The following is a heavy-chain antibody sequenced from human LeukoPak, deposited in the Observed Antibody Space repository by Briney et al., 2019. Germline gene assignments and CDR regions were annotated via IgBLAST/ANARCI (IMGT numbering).Heavy chain of an antibody. D-gene: IGHD3-10*01. CDR3: RSEDGSGSSPWDYFDY. V-gene: IGHV3-73*01. CDR2: IRSKANSYAT. Sequence: GGSLRLSCAASGFTFSGSAMHWVRQASGKGLEWVGRIRSKANSYATAYAASVKGRFTISRDDSKNTAYLQMNSLKTEDTAVYYCRSEDGSGSSPWDYFDYWGQGTLVTVSS. J-gene: IGHJ4*02. CDR1: GFTFSGSA.